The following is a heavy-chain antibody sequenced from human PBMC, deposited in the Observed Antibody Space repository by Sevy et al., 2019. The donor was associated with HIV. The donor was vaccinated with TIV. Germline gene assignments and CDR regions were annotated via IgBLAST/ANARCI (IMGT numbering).Heavy chain of an antibody. CDR3: STSRYYYDSGGYFPFDY. J-gene: IGHJ4*02. D-gene: IGHD3-22*01. CDR1: GGSISSYY. Sequence: SETLSLTCTVSGGSISSYYWSWIRQPPGKGVEWIGYLYYSGSTNYNPSLKSRVTISADTSKNQFSLNLSSVTAADTAVYYWSTSRYYYDSGGYFPFDYWGQGTLVTVSS. CDR2: LYYSGST. V-gene: IGHV4-59*01.